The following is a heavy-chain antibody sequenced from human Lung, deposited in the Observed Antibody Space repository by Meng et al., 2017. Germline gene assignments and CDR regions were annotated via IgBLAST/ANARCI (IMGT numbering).Heavy chain of an antibody. CDR3: ARGQKGYFDL. CDR1: GGYISSSNYY. J-gene: IGHJ2*01. Sequence: QVQLQGSGPGLVKPSQTLSLTCTVSGGYISSSNYYWSWIRQPPGKGLEWSGHIYNSGSTYYNPSLKSRITISVDTSKNQFSLKLSSVTAADTAVYYCARGQKGYFDLWGRGTLVTVSS. CDR2: IYNSGST. V-gene: IGHV4-30-4*01.